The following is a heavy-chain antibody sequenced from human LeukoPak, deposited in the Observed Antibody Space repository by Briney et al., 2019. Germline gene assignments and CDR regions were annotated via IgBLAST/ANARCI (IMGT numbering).Heavy chain of an antibody. CDR3: ATLQGDSPFFDY. CDR2: IIPIFGTA. J-gene: IGHJ4*02. CDR1: GGTFSSYA. V-gene: IGHV1-69*01. Sequence: SVKVSCKASGGTFSSYAISWVRQAPGQGLEWMGGIIPIFGTANYAQKFQGGVTITADESTSTAYMELSSLRSEDTAVYYCATLQGDSPFFDYWGQGTLVTVSS. D-gene: IGHD4-11*01.